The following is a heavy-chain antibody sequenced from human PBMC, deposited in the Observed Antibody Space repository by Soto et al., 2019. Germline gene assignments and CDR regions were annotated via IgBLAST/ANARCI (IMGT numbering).Heavy chain of an antibody. CDR3: ARHDYGDSSLDAFDI. J-gene: IGHJ3*02. D-gene: IGHD4-17*01. Sequence: PGESLKISCKGSGYSFTSYWISWVRQMPGKGLEWMGRIDPSDSYTNYSPSFQGHVTISADKFISTAYLQWSSLKASDTAMYYCARHDYGDSSLDAFDIWGQGTMVTVSS. CDR1: GYSFTSYW. CDR2: IDPSDSYT. V-gene: IGHV5-10-1*01.